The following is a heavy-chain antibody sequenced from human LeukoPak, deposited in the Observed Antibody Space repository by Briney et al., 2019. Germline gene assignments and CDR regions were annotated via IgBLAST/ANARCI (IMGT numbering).Heavy chain of an antibody. CDR1: GGSISSHN. J-gene: IGHJ4*02. CDR3: ARVDSSGYYTFFDY. D-gene: IGHD3-22*01. Sequence: SETLSLTCTVSGGSISSHNWNWIRQPPGKGLEWIGDIYNSGSPNYNPSLKSRVPISVDTSKNQFSLKLSSVTAADTAVYYCARVDSSGYYTFFDYWGQGTLVTVSS. V-gene: IGHV4-59*11. CDR2: IYNSGSP.